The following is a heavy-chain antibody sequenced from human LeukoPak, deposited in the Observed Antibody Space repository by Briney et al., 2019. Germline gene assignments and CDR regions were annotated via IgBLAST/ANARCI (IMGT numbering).Heavy chain of an antibody. CDR3: ASNRNTPEKSLDY. J-gene: IGHJ4*02. CDR2: IYHSGST. D-gene: IGHD3-16*02. V-gene: IGHV4-38-2*02. CDR1: GYSISSGYY. Sequence: NTSETLSLTCTVSGYSISSGYYWGWIRQPPGKGLEWIGSIYHSGSTYYNPSLKSRVTISVDTSKNQFSLKLSSVTAADTAVYYCASNRNTPEKSLDYWGQGTLVTVSS.